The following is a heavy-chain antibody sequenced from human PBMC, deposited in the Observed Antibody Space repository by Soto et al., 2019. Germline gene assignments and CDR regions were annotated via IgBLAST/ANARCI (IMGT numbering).Heavy chain of an antibody. CDR1: GGTFSSYT. Sequence: QVQLVQSGAEVKKPGSSVKVSCKASGGTFSSYTISWVRQAPGQGLEWMGRIIPILGIANYAQKFQGRVTITADKSTSTAYMELSSLRSEDTAVYYCARDSDIVVVPAAMPYNWFDPWGQGTLVTVSS. J-gene: IGHJ5*02. D-gene: IGHD2-2*01. CDR3: ARDSDIVVVPAAMPYNWFDP. V-gene: IGHV1-69*08. CDR2: IIPILGIA.